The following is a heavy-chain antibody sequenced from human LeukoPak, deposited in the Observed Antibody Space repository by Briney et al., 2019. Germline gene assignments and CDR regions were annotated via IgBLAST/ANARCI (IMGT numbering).Heavy chain of an antibody. J-gene: IGHJ4*02. Sequence: SETLSLTCTVSGGSISSSSYYWGWIRQPPGKGLEWIGSIYYSGSTYYNPSLKSRVTISVDTSKNQFSLKLSSVTAADTAVYYCARQRGIAVAGYFDYWGEGTLVTVS. CDR3: ARQRGIAVAGYFDY. CDR2: IYYSGST. V-gene: IGHV4-39*01. D-gene: IGHD6-19*01. CDR1: GGSISSSSYY.